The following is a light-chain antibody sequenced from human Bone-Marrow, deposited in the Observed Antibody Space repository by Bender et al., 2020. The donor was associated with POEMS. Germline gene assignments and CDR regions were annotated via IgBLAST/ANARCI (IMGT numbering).Light chain of an antibody. CDR3: QAWDTYSVI. J-gene: IGLJ2*01. V-gene: IGLV3-1*01. Sequence: SYEVTQPPSVSFSPGQPPTITCSGVAWAAKYVAWYQQKPGQSPVLVIYQDTKGPSGIPERFSGSNSGNTATLTISGTQAMDEADYYCQAWDTYSVIFGGGTKLTVL. CDR2: QDT. CDR1: AWAAKY.